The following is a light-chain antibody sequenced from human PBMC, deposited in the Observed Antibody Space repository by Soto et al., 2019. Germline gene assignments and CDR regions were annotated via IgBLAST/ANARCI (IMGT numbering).Light chain of an antibody. CDR1: SSDVGGYNY. J-gene: IGLJ1*01. CDR2: DVS. Sequence: QSALTQPASVSGSPGQSITISCTGTSSDVGGYNYVAWYQQHPGKAPKLMIDDVSNRPSGVSNLFSGSKSGNTASRTISGLQAEDEADYYCNSYTSSSTYVFGTGTKLTV. CDR3: NSYTSSSTYV. V-gene: IGLV2-14*01.